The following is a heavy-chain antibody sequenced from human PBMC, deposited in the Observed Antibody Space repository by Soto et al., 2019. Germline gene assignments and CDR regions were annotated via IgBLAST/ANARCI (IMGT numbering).Heavy chain of an antibody. CDR3: ARDRLRGYDSSGFYS. CDR2: IYYSGST. Sequence: SETLSLTCTVSGGSISSYYWSWIRQPPGKGLECIGYIYYSGSTNYNPSLKSRVTMTTATSTNTVFLELRSLKSDDTAIYYCARDRLRGYDSSGFYSWGQGTMVTVSS. CDR1: GGSISSYY. J-gene: IGHJ4*02. D-gene: IGHD3-22*01. V-gene: IGHV4-59*01.